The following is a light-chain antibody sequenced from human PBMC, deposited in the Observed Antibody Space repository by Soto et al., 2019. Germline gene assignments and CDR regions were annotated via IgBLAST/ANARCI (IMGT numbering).Light chain of an antibody. CDR2: DAS. Sequence: EIVLTQSTGTLSLSPGERATLSCRASQSVSSYLAWYQQKPGQAPRLLIYDASNRATGIPARFSGSGSGTDFTLTISSLEPEDFAVYYCQQRSNWQVTFGQGTRLEIK. J-gene: IGKJ5*01. V-gene: IGKV3-11*01. CDR3: QQRSNWQVT. CDR1: QSVSSY.